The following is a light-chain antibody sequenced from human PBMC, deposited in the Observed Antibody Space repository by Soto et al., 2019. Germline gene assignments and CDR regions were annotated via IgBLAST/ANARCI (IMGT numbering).Light chain of an antibody. Sequence: QSVLTQPPSVSGAPGQRVTISCTGGSSNIGAGYDVHWYQHLPGTAPKRLIYGNSNRPSGVPDRFSGSKSGTSASLAITGLQAEDEADYYCQSYDSTLSAVVFGGGTKLTV. J-gene: IGLJ2*01. V-gene: IGLV1-40*01. CDR2: GNS. CDR3: QSYDSTLSAVV. CDR1: SSNIGAGYD.